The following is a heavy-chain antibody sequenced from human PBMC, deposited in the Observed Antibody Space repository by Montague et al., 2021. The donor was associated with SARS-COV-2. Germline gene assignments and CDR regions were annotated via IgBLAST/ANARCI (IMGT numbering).Heavy chain of an antibody. CDR1: GGSISSYY. Sequence: SETLSLTCTVSGGSISSYYWGWIRQPPGKGLEWIGYIYYSGSTNXXPSLKSRVTISVDTSKNQFSLKLSSVTAADTAVYYCARGSGWMGNAFDNWGQGTMVTVSS. V-gene: IGHV4-59*01. J-gene: IGHJ3*02. CDR3: ARGSGWMGNAFDN. CDR2: IYYSGST. D-gene: IGHD6-19*01.